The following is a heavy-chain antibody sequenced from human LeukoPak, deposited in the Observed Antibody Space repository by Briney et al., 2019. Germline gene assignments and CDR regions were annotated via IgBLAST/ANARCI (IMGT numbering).Heavy chain of an antibody. CDR2: IYTSGST. CDR1: GGSISGYY. CDR3: ARLYCSSTSCPIDP. Sequence: PSETLSLTCTVSGGSISGYYWSWIRQPSGKGLEWIGYIYTSGSTNYNPSLKSRVTISVDTSKNQFSLKLSSVTAADTAVYYCARLYCSSTSCPIDPWGQGTLVTVSS. J-gene: IGHJ5*02. D-gene: IGHD2-2*01. V-gene: IGHV4-4*09.